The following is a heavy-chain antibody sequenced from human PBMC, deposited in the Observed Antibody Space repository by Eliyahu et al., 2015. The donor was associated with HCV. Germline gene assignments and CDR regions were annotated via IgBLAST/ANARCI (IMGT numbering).Heavy chain of an antibody. CDR1: GGSXSSYY. Sequence: QVQLQESGPGLVKPSETLSLTXTVSGGSXSSYYWSWIRQPPGKGLGWIAYIYYSGSTNYNPSLKSRVSISVDTSKNQFSLKLSSVTAADTAVYYCASGGGGIAVAGTGGWFDPWGQGTLVTVSS. CDR2: IYYSGST. J-gene: IGHJ5*02. CDR3: ASGGGGIAVAGTGGWFDP. D-gene: IGHD6-19*01. V-gene: IGHV4-59*01.